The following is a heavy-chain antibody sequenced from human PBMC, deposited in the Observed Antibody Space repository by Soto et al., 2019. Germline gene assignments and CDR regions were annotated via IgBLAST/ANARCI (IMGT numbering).Heavy chain of an antibody. V-gene: IGHV3-30*18. CDR3: AKTITTYSGSSRGRGRLLEN. J-gene: IGHJ4*02. D-gene: IGHD2-2*01. CDR2: ISSDGSSE. CDR1: GFTFSVYG. Sequence: QVHLVESGGGVVQPGRSLRLSCAASGFTFSVYGMHWVRQFPGKGLEWMAVISSDGSSEHYADSVKGRFTISRDNSRNTLYLQLNNLRLEDSAIYYCAKTITTYSGSSRGRGRLLENWGQGTLVSVSS.